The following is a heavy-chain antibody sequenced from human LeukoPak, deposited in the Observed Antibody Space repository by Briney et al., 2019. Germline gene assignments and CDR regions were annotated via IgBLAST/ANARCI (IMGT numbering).Heavy chain of an antibody. CDR2: IYSGGST. V-gene: IGHV3-53*05. J-gene: IGHJ3*02. Sequence: GGSLRLSCAASGFTVSSNYMSWVRQAPGKGLEWVSVIYSGGSTYYADSVKGRFTISRDNSKNTLYLQMNSLRAEDTALYYCATDKNRYNSGSDAFHIWGQGTMVTVSS. CDR3: ATDKNRYNSGSDAFHI. D-gene: IGHD6-19*01. CDR1: GFTVSSNY.